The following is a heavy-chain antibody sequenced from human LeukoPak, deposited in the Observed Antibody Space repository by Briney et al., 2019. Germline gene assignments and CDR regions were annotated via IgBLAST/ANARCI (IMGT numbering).Heavy chain of an antibody. J-gene: IGHJ6*02. CDR2: FYSSGAT. V-gene: IGHV3-53*01. D-gene: IGHD5-18*01. CDR1: GFIFSDHY. Sequence: GGSLRLSCAASGFIFSDHYMDWVRQAPGKGLEWVSVFYSSGATYYADSVKGRFTISRDNSRNTLYLQMNTLRAEDTAVYYCARGLVDTAMVTYGMDVWGQGTTVTVSS. CDR3: ARGLVDTAMVTYGMDV.